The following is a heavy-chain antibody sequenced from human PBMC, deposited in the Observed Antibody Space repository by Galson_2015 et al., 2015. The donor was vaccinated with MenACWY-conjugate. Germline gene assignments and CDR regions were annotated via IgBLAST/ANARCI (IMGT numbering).Heavy chain of an antibody. CDR1: GFTFSNSA. Sequence: SLRLSCAASGFTFSNSAMNWVRQAPGKELEWVSGIRTITGSTYYADSVKGRFTISRDQSKNTLNLQMNSLRADDTAVHFCARGGSASNVYYLVDVWGKGTTVTVSS. V-gene: IGHV3-23*01. CDR3: ARGGSASNVYYLVDV. J-gene: IGHJ6*03. CDR2: IRTITGST. D-gene: IGHD3-16*01.